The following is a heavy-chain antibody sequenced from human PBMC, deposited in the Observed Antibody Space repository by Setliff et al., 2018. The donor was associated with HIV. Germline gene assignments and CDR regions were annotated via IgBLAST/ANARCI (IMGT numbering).Heavy chain of an antibody. J-gene: IGHJ4*02. CDR1: GLSFRSYW. CDR3: ARAPIVAPFDL. V-gene: IGHV3-74*01. D-gene: IGHD5-12*01. Sequence: GESLKISCEASGLSFRSYWMHWVRQSPGKGLVWVSNINGDGSSTDYAVSVKGRFTISRDNARNTLYLEMNSLRAEDTAVYYCARAPIVAPFDLWGQGTLVTVSS. CDR2: INGDGSST.